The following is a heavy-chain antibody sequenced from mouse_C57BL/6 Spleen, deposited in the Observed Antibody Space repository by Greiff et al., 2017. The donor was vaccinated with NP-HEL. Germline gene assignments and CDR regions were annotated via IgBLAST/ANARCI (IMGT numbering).Heavy chain of an antibody. V-gene: IGHV1-85*01. D-gene: IGHD1-1*01. CDR3: ASGVGNWYFDV. Sequence: VQLQQSGPELVKPGASVKLSCKASGYTFTSYDINWVKQRPGQGLEWIGWIYPRDGSTKYNEKFKGKATLTVDTSSSTAYMELLSLTSEDSAVYFCASGVGNWYFDVWGTGTTVTVSS. CDR1: GYTFTSYD. J-gene: IGHJ1*03. CDR2: IYPRDGST.